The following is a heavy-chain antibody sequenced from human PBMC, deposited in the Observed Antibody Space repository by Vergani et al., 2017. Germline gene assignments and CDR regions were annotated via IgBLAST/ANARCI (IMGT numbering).Heavy chain of an antibody. V-gene: IGHV3-66*01. D-gene: IGHD2/OR15-2a*01. Sequence: EVQLVESGGGLVQPGGSLRLSCSASGFTFSSYAMHWVRQAPGKGLEWVSVIYSGGSTYYADSVKGRFTISRDNSKNTLYLQMNSLRAEDTAVYYCLSRMDAFDIWGQGTMVTVSS. J-gene: IGHJ3*02. CDR3: LSRMDAFDI. CDR2: IYSGGST. CDR1: GFTFSSYA.